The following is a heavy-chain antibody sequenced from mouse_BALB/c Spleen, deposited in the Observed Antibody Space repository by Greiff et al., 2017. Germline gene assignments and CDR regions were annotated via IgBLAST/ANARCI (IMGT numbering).Heavy chain of an antibody. CDR3: ASTATGWFAY. CDR2: IWAGGST. J-gene: IGHJ3*01. V-gene: IGHV2-9*02. D-gene: IGHD1-2*01. CDR1: GFSLTSYG. Sequence: VKLMESGPGLVAPSQSLSITCTVSGFSLTSYGVHWVRQPPGKGLEWLGVIWAGGSTNYNSALMSRLSISKDNSKSQVFLKMNSLQTDDTAMYYCASTATGWFAYWGQGTLVTVSA.